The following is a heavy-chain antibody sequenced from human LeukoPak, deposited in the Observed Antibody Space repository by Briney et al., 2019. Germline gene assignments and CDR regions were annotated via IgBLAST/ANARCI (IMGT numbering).Heavy chain of an antibody. V-gene: IGHV3-23*01. J-gene: IGHJ4*02. D-gene: IGHD2-21*01. Sequence: GGSLRLSCAGSGFTLSSYAMSWVRQAPGKGLEWVSAISDSGNTYHADSVKGRFTISRDSSKNTLFLQMNRLRPEDAAVYYCAKAPVTTCRGAYCYPFDYWGQGTLVTVSS. CDR2: ISDSGNT. CDR3: AKAPVTTCRGAYCYPFDY. CDR1: GFTLSSYA.